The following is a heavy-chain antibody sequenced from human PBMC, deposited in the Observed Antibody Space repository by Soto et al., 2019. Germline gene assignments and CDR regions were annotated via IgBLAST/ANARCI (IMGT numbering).Heavy chain of an antibody. CDR2: VFHSGIT. J-gene: IGHJ4*02. D-gene: IGHD1-26*01. V-gene: IGHV4-59*01. Sequence: SETLSLTCTISGGSITSYYLSWIRQPPGKGLEWIGYVFHSGITGYNPSLKSRVTISVDASKNLFSLKLISVTAADTAVYYCARDQNGSPYFDYRGQGTLVTVSS. CDR1: GGSITSYY. CDR3: ARDQNGSPYFDY.